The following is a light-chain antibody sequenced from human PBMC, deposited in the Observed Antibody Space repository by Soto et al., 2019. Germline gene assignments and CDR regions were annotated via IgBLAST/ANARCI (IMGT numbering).Light chain of an antibody. V-gene: IGKV1-5*01. J-gene: IGKJ1*01. Sequence: DVQMTQSPSTVSASVGDRVTITCRTSQSISSWLAWYQQKPGKAPKLLIYDVSSLESGVPSRFSGSGSGTEFTLTISSLQPDDFATYYCQQYNSYTWTFGQ. CDR3: QQYNSYTWT. CDR2: DVS. CDR1: QSISSW.